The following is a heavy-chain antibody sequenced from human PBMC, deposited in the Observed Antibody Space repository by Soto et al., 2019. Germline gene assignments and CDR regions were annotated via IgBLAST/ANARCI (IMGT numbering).Heavy chain of an antibody. D-gene: IGHD3-22*01. J-gene: IGHJ5*02. CDR2: INHSGST. CDR3: ARVGPWVPYYYDSSPYTFENWFDP. CDR1: GGSLSGYY. Sequence: SETLSLTCAVYGGSLSGYYWSWIRQPPGKGLEWIGEINHSGSTNYNPSLNSRVTLSIDMTNNHVSLILNSVTAADTAVYYCARVGPWVPYYYDSSPYTFENWFDPWGQGTLVTVSS. V-gene: IGHV4-34*01.